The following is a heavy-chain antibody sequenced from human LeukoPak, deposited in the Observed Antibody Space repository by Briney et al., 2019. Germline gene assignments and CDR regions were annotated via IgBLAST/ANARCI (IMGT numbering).Heavy chain of an antibody. Sequence: PSETLSLTCTVSGGSISSSSYYWGWIRQPPGKELEWIGSIYYSGSTYYNPSLKSRVTISVDTSKNQFSLKLSSVTAADTAVYYCARGEDGLYYFDYWGQGTLVTVSS. CDR2: IYYSGST. V-gene: IGHV4-39*07. CDR3: ARGEDGLYYFDY. CDR1: GGSISSSSYY. J-gene: IGHJ4*02. D-gene: IGHD4-17*01.